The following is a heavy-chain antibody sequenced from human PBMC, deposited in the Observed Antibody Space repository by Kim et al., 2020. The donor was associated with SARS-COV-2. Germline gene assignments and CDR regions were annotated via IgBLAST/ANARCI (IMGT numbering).Heavy chain of an antibody. CDR2: ITPGQNNG. Sequence: ASVKVSCKASGYNFVSDHMHWVRQAPGQGLEWMGMITPGQNNGRYAQKFQGRLTMTTDTSTSTAYMELSSLRSEDTAVYYCAKDKGGFWTTDYWGQGTLVTVSS. V-gene: IGHV1-46*01. CDR3: AKDKGGFWTTDY. CDR1: GYNFVSDH. D-gene: IGHD3-3*01. J-gene: IGHJ4*02.